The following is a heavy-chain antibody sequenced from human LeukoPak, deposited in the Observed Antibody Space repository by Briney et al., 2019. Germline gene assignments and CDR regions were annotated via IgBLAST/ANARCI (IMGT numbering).Heavy chain of an antibody. J-gene: IGHJ4*02. Sequence: SETLSLTCTVSGGSISSYYWSWIRQPPGKGLEWIGYIYYSGSTKYNPSLKSRVTISVDTSKNPFSLKLSSVTAADTAVYYCARVGSSGYYYYWGQGTLVTVSS. D-gene: IGHD3-22*01. CDR1: GGSISSYY. CDR3: ARVGSSGYYYY. CDR2: IYYSGST. V-gene: IGHV4-59*01.